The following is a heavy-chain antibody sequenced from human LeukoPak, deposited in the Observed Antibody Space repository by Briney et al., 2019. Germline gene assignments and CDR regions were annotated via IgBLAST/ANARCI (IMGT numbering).Heavy chain of an antibody. CDR3: VRAFDI. J-gene: IGHJ3*02. CDR2: ISYDGSNK. V-gene: IGHV3-30-3*01. CDR1: GFTFSSYA. Sequence: PGGSLRLSCAASGFTFSSYAMHWVRQAPGKGLEWVAVISYDGSNKYYADSVKGRFTISRDNSKNTLYLQMNSLRAEDTAVYYCVRAFDIWGQGTMVTVSS.